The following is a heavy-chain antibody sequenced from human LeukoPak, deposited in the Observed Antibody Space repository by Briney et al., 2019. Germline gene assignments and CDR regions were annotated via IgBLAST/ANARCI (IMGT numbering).Heavy chain of an antibody. CDR1: GFTFSGSA. V-gene: IGHV3-73*01. Sequence: PGGSLRLSCAASGFTFSGSAMHWVRQASGKGLEWVGRIRSKANSYATAYAASVKGRFTISRDDSKNTAYLQMNSLKTEDTAVYYCTIRGSGTTVTPKSPQTSDYWGQGTLVTVSS. CDR3: TIRGSGTTVTPKSPQTSDY. J-gene: IGHJ4*02. D-gene: IGHD4-17*01. CDR2: IRSKANSYAT.